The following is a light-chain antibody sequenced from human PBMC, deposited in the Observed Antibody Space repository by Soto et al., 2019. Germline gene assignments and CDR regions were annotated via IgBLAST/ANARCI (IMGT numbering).Light chain of an antibody. CDR1: QSISNW. Sequence: DIEMTQSPSTLSASVGDRVTITCRASQSISNWLAWYQQKPGKAPKLLIYKASTLETGVPSRFSGSGSGTEFTIIISSLQPEDLATYYCQQYNNFLSYTFGQGTKLEIK. J-gene: IGKJ2*01. CDR3: QQYNNFLSYT. CDR2: KAS. V-gene: IGKV1-5*03.